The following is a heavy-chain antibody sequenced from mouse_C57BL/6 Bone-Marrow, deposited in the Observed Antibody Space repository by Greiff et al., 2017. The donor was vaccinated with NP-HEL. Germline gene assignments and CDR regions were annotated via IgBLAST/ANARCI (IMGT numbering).Heavy chain of an antibody. Sequence: EVQLVESGGGLVKPGGSLKLSCAASGFTFSSYAMSWVRQTPEKRLEWVATISDGGSYTYYPDNVKGRFTISRDNAKNNLYLQMSHLKSEDTAMYYCARDYYGSKVAYWGQGTLVTVSA. CDR3: ARDYYGSKVAY. V-gene: IGHV5-4*01. J-gene: IGHJ3*01. D-gene: IGHD1-1*01. CDR2: ISDGGSYT. CDR1: GFTFSSYA.